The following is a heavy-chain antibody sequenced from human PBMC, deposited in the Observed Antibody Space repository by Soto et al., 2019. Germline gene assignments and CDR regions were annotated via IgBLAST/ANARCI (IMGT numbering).Heavy chain of an antibody. V-gene: IGHV3-30*09. Sequence: GSLRLSCAASGFTFSNYTMHWVRQAPGKGLEWVALISYDEIDKYFADAVKGRFAISRDNSKNTLYLQMDSLRAEDTAVYYCAGRSGSSDYWGRGTLVTVSS. J-gene: IGHJ4*02. CDR3: AGRSGSSDY. D-gene: IGHD3-10*01. CDR1: GFTFSNYT. CDR2: ISYDEIDK.